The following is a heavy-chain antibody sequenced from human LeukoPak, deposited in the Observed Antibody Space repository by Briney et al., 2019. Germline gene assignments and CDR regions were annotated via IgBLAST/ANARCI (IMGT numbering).Heavy chain of an antibody. V-gene: IGHV3-21*01. CDR3: ARGMVVTDAFDI. D-gene: IGHD4-23*01. CDR1: GFTFSSYS. J-gene: IGHJ3*02. CDR2: ISSSSSYI. Sequence: GGSLRLSCAASGFTFSSYSMNWVRQAPGKGLEWVSSISSSSSYIYYADSVKGRFTISRDNAKNSLYLQMNSLRAEDTAVYYCARGMVVTDAFDIWGQGTMVTVSS.